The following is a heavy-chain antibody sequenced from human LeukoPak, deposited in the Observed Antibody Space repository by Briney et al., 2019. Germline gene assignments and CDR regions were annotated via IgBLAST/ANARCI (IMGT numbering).Heavy chain of an antibody. Sequence: HSGGSLRLSCAASGFTFSSYWMTWVRQAPGKGLEWVANIRQDGDTKYYVDSVKGRSTISRDNAMNSLYLQMNSLRAEDTAIYYCARSLPYGTTWYGRSDFWGQGTLVTVSS. CDR1: GFTFSSYW. CDR3: ARSLPYGTTWYGRSDF. CDR2: IRQDGDTK. V-gene: IGHV3-7*03. D-gene: IGHD6-13*01. J-gene: IGHJ4*02.